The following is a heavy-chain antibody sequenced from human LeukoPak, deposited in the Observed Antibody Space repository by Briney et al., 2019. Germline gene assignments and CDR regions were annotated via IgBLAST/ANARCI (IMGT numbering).Heavy chain of an antibody. Sequence: GGSLRLSCAASGFTFSSYTMNWVRQAPGKGLEWVAVISYDGSNKYYADSVKGRFTISRDNSKNTLYLQMNSLRAEDTAVYYCAREGREETDAFDIWGQGTMVTVSS. CDR1: GFTFSSYT. CDR3: AREGREETDAFDI. J-gene: IGHJ3*02. V-gene: IGHV3-30-3*01. CDR2: ISYDGSNK. D-gene: IGHD3-10*01.